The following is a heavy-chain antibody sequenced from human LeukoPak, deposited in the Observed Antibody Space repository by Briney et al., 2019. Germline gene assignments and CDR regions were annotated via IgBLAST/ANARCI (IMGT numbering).Heavy chain of an antibody. CDR3: ARDLHYYVVMDV. CDR2: IGGDNKT. CDR1: GFTFSAYA. V-gene: IGHV3-23*01. Sequence: PGGSLRLSCAASGFTFSAYAMTWVRQAPGKGMEVVSSIGGDNKTHDSESVKGRFAISRDNSKKMLFLQLNSLRAEDTALYYCARDLHYYVVMDVWGQGTTVTVPS. D-gene: IGHD3-10*02. J-gene: IGHJ6*02.